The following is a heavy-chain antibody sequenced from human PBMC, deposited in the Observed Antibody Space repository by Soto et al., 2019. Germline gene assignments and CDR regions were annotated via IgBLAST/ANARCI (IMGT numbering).Heavy chain of an antibody. J-gene: IGHJ5*02. V-gene: IGHV1-69*13. CDR3: ARDRGQYSSTDWFDT. CDR2: IIPIFGTA. CDR1: GGTFSSYA. D-gene: IGHD4-17*01. Sequence: SVKVSCKASGGTFSSYAISWVRQAPGQGLEWMGGIIPIFGTANYAQKFQGRVTITADESTSTAYMELSSLRSEDTAVYYFARDRGQYSSTDWFDTWGQGTLVTVSS.